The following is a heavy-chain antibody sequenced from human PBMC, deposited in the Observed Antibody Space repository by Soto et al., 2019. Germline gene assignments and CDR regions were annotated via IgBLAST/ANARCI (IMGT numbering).Heavy chain of an antibody. J-gene: IGHJ6*02. CDR1: GFTFSSYA. Sequence: GGSLRLSCAASGFTFSSYAMSWVRQAPGKGLEWVSAISGSGGSIYYADSVKGRFTISRDNSKNTLYLQMNSLRAEDTAVYYCAKAKQLAPNYYYYYGMDVWGQGTTVTVSS. CDR2: ISGSGGSI. D-gene: IGHD6-6*01. V-gene: IGHV3-23*01. CDR3: AKAKQLAPNYYYYYGMDV.